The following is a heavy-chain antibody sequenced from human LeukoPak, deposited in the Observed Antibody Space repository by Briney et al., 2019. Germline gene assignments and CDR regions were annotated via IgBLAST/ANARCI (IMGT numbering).Heavy chain of an antibody. Sequence: PSETLSLTCTVSGGLISGSYWSWIRQPAGKGLEWIGRIYSDGTTNHNLSLRSRVTMSVDRSKNQFSLDLTFVTAADTAVYYCARYGYYHDSSGLGFFDLWGRGSLVTVSS. D-gene: IGHD3-22*01. CDR3: ARYGYYHDSSGLGFFDL. J-gene: IGHJ2*01. V-gene: IGHV4-4*07. CDR1: GGLISGSY. CDR2: IYSDGTT.